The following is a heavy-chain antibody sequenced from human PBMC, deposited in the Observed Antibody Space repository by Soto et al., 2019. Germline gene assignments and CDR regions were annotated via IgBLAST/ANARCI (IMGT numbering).Heavy chain of an antibody. Sequence: SDTQSLTCTVSGGSISSYGVIWIRQPPGKGLEWIGYIYYSGSTNYNPSLKSRVTISVDTSKNQFSLKLSSVTAADTAVYYCARHYSSGSRDWFDPWGQGTLVNV. CDR2: IYYSGST. D-gene: IGHD6-19*01. CDR1: GGSISSYG. J-gene: IGHJ5*02. CDR3: ARHYSSGSRDWFDP. V-gene: IGHV4-59*01.